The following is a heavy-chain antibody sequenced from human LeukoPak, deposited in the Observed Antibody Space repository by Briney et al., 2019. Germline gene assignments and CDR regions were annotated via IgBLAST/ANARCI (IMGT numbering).Heavy chain of an antibody. J-gene: IGHJ4*02. V-gene: IGHV4-34*01. D-gene: IGHD2-15*01. CDR2: INHSGST. CDR3: PRGYCSGGSCLYYFDY. Sequence: SETLSLTCAVYGGSFSGYYWSWIRQPPGKGLEWIGEINHSGSTNYNPSLKSRVTISVDTSKNQFSLKLSSVTAADTAVYYCPRGYCSGGSCLYYFDYWGQGTLVTVSS. CDR1: GGSFSGYY.